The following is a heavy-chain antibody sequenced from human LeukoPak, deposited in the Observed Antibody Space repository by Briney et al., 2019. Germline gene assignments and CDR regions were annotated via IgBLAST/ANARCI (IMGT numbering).Heavy chain of an antibody. CDR1: GGSISSYY. V-gene: IGHV4-59*08. J-gene: IGHJ4*02. Sequence: PSETLSLTCTVSGGSISSYYWSWIRQPPGKGLEWIGYIYYSGSTNYNPSLKSRVTISVDTSKNQFSLKLSSVTAADTAVYYCASLVMITMVRGADDYWGQGTLVTVSS. CDR2: IYYSGST. CDR3: ASLVMITMVRGADDY. D-gene: IGHD3-10*01.